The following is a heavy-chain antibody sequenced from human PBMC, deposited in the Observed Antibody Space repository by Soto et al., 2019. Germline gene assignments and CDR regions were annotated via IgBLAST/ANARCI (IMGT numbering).Heavy chain of an antibody. V-gene: IGHV1-46*04. CDR2: INPSGDT. CDR3: ARGNHFNSAGFDV. J-gene: IGHJ6*02. CDR1: GYTFTRYY. Sequence: ASVKVSCKASGYTFTRYYMHWVRQAPGQGLEWMGIINPSGDTFSAQRLQGKFNMTWDTSLSTAYMEVGSLTSDDAAIYYCARGNHFNSAGFDVWGQGTTVTVSS. D-gene: IGHD2-21*01.